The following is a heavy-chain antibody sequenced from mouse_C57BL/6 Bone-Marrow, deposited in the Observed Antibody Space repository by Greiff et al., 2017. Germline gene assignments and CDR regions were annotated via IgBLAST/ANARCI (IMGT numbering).Heavy chain of an antibody. J-gene: IGHJ4*01. V-gene: IGHV1-64*01. Sequence: QVQLQQPGAELVKPGASVKLSCKASGYTFTSYWMHWVKQRPGQGLEWIGMIHPNSGSTNYNEKFKSKATLTVDKSSSTAYMQLSSLTSEYSAVYYCAFTTVVATGAMDYWGQGTSVTVSS. D-gene: IGHD1-1*01. CDR3: AFTTVVATGAMDY. CDR1: GYTFTSYW. CDR2: IHPNSGST.